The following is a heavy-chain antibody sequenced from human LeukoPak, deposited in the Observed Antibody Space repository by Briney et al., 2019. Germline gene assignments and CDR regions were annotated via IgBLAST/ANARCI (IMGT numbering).Heavy chain of an antibody. Sequence: ASVKVSCKASGYSFSDHYMQWVRQAPGQGLEWMGWINPNSGDTNYAQKFQGRVTMTRDTSISTAYMELSRLRSDDTAVYYCARGATVTTRWRAFDIWGQGTMVTVSS. CDR1: GYSFSDHY. CDR3: ARGATVTTRWRAFDI. J-gene: IGHJ3*02. CDR2: INPNSGDT. D-gene: IGHD4-17*01. V-gene: IGHV1-2*02.